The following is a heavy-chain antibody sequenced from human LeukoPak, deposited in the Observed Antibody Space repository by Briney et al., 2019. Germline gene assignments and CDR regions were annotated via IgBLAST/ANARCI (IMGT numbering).Heavy chain of an antibody. J-gene: IGHJ4*02. Sequence: PGRSLRLSCAASGFTFSSHGIHWVRQAPGKGLEWVAVISDDGRTEYYADSVKGRFTISRDNSKNTVSLQMNSLRDDDTAVFYCTKEGATGSRYNFDYWGQGILVTVSS. CDR1: GFTFSSHG. D-gene: IGHD2-15*01. CDR2: ISDDGRTE. CDR3: TKEGATGSRYNFDY. V-gene: IGHV3-30*18.